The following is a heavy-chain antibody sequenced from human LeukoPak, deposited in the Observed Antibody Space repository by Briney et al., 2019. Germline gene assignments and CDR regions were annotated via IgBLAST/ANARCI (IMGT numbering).Heavy chain of an antibody. J-gene: IGHJ5*02. CDR2: FDPEDGET. Sequence: ASVKVSCKVSGYTLTELSMHWVRQAPGKGLEWMGGFDPEDGETIYAQKFQGRVTMTEDTSTDTAYMELSSLRSEDTAVYYCATDASVVVPAAIQGSREFDPWGQGTLVTVSS. CDR1: GYTLTELS. CDR3: ATDASVVVPAAIQGSREFDP. V-gene: IGHV1-24*01. D-gene: IGHD2-2*01.